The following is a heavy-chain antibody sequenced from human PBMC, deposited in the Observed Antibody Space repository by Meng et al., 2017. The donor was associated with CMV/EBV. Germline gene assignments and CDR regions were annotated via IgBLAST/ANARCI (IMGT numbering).Heavy chain of an antibody. V-gene: IGHV1-2*02. CDR3: ARWGGTYRLALSYFDY. J-gene: IGHJ4*02. CDR2: INPNSGGT. D-gene: IGHD3-16*01. CDR1: GYTFTGYY. Sequence: ASVKVSCKASGYTFTGYYMHWVRQAPGQGLEWMGWINPNSGGTNYAQKFQGRVTMTRDTSLSTAYMELSRLRSDDTAVYYCARWGGTYRLALSYFDYWGQGTLVTVSS.